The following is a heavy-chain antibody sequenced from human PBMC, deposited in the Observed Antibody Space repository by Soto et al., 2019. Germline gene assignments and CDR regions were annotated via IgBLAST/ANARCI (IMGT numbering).Heavy chain of an antibody. J-gene: IGHJ6*02. Sequence: VQLVQSGAEVKSPGASVRVSCTTSGYTFTGYFLHWVRQAPGQGLEWMGWINPNSGDTSYSQKFQGMVPMARDTSISTASMELSRLRSDDTAVYYCARATAYDFWSGYYRSYGLDVWGQGTTVTV. CDR2: INPNSGDT. CDR1: GYTFTGYF. D-gene: IGHD3-3*01. V-gene: IGHV1-2*02. CDR3: ARATAYDFWSGYYRSYGLDV.